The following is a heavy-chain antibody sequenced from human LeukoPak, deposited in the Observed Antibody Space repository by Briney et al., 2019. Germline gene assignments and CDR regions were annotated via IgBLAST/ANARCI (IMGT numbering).Heavy chain of an antibody. CDR2: IKQDGSEK. CDR3: ARDAYYDILTGYYRYYFDY. V-gene: IGHV3-7*01. CDR1: GFTFSSYW. J-gene: IGHJ4*02. D-gene: IGHD3-9*01. Sequence: GGSLRLSCAASGFTFSSYWMSWVRQAPGKGLEWVANIKQDGSEKYYVDSVKGRFTISRDNAKNSLYLQMNGLRAEDTAVYYCARDAYYDILTGYYRYYFDYWGQGTLVTVSS.